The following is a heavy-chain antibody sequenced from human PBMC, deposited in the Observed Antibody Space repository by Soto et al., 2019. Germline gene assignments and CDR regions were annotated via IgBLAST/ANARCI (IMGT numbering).Heavy chain of an antibody. CDR1: GGSISSYY. V-gene: IGHV4-59*01. Sequence: WETLSLTCTVSGGSISSYYWSWIRQPPGKGLEWIGYIYYSGSTNYNPSLKSRVTISVDTSKNQFSLKLSSVTAADTAVYYCARESSGYYGQTHDDAFDIWGQGTMVTVSS. D-gene: IGHD3-22*01. CDR3: ARESSGYYGQTHDDAFDI. CDR2: IYYSGST. J-gene: IGHJ3*02.